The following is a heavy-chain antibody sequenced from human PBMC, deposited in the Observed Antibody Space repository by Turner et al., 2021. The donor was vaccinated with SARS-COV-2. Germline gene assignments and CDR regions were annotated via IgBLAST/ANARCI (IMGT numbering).Heavy chain of an antibody. J-gene: IGHJ3*01. CDR2: FDFENGET. Sequence: QVQVVQSGAAVTQPGASVKVSCKVSENTLTKLAIHWVRHSPGKGLEWMGGFDFENGETMNAQGFQGRLTLTADTSTNTAYMEMSRLRSEDTAIYYCAKLGVTESLLIIDAFDRWGQGTWVTVSS. CDR1: ENTLTKLA. CDR3: AKLGVTESLLIIDAFDR. D-gene: IGHD3-9*01. V-gene: IGHV1-24*01.